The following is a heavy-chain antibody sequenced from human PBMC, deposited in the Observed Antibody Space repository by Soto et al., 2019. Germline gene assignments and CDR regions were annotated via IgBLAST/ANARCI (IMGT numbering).Heavy chain of an antibody. CDR3: ARDGIAVAVFDP. CDR1: GGSISSYY. V-gene: IGHV4-59*01. J-gene: IGHJ5*02. Sequence: QVQLQASGPGLVKPSETLSLTCTVSGGSISSYYWSWIRPPPGMGLEWIGYIDYSGSTNYNPSVKSRVTISVDTSNNQFALKLSSVTAADTAVYYCARDGIAVAVFDPWGQGTLVTVSS. CDR2: IDYSGST. D-gene: IGHD6-19*01.